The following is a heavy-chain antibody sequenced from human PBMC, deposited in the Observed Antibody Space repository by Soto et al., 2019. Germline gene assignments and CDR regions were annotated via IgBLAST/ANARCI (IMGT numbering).Heavy chain of an antibody. D-gene: IGHD3-22*01. CDR3: ARSFGGYSPEALDY. Sequence: GGSLRLSCAASGFTFSDYYMSWIRQAPGKGLEWVSYISSSSSYTNYADSVKGRFTISRDNAKNSLYLQMNSLRAEDTAVYYCARSFGGYSPEALDYWGQGTLVTVSS. V-gene: IGHV3-11*06. CDR2: ISSSSSYT. J-gene: IGHJ4*02. CDR1: GFTFSDYY.